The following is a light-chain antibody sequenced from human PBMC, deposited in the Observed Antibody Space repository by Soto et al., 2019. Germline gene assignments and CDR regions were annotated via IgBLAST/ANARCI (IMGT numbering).Light chain of an antibody. CDR3: QQYNNWTFS. Sequence: IRMTQFPATLSASAGEGVTLSWRAAQDVTTNFAWYQQKRGQAPRLLVYDISIRATGVPARFSGSGSETDFTLSISGLQSEDGAVYFCQQYNNWTFSFGQGTRLEIK. CDR1: QDVTTN. J-gene: IGKJ5*01. CDR2: DIS. V-gene: IGKV3-15*01.